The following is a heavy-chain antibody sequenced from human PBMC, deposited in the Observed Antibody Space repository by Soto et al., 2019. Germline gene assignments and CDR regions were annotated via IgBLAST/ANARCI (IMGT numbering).Heavy chain of an antibody. J-gene: IGHJ4*02. V-gene: IGHV4-39*01. Sequence: SETLSLTCTVSGGSISSSSYYWGWIRQPPGKGLEWIGSIYYSGSTYYNPSLKSRVTISVDTSKNQFSPKLSSVTAADTAVYYCASTLVDTAMVRTFDYWGQGTLVTVSS. CDR2: IYYSGST. D-gene: IGHD5-18*01. CDR3: ASTLVDTAMVRTFDY. CDR1: GGSISSSSYY.